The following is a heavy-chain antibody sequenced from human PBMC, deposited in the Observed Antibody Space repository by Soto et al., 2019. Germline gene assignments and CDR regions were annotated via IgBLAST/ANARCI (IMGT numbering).Heavy chain of an antibody. Sequence: QVQLVQSGAEVKKPGSSVKVSCKASGGTFSSYAISWVRQAPEQGLEWMGGIIPIFGTANYAQKFQGRVTITADESTSTAYMELSSLRSEDTAVYYCAGGAQNIVATIRSNYYYGMDVWGQGTTVTVSS. D-gene: IGHD5-12*01. CDR3: AGGAQNIVATIRSNYYYGMDV. CDR1: GGTFSSYA. V-gene: IGHV1-69*01. CDR2: IIPIFGTA. J-gene: IGHJ6*02.